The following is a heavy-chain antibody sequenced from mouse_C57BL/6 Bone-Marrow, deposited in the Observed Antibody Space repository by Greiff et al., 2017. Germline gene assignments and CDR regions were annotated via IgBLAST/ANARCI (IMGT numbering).Heavy chain of an antibody. Sequence: QVQLQQSGAELVRPGTSVKVSCKASGYAFTNYLIEWVKQRPGQGLEWIGVINPGSGGTHYNEKFKGKATLTADNASSTAYMQLSSLTSEASAVYFCARSKNWDSWFAYWGQGTLVTVSA. D-gene: IGHD4-1*01. CDR3: ARSKNWDSWFAY. J-gene: IGHJ3*01. CDR2: INPGSGGT. CDR1: GYAFTNYL. V-gene: IGHV1-54*01.